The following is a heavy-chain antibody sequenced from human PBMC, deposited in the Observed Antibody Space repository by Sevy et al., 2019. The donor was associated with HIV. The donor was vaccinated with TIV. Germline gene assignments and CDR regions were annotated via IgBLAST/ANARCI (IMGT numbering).Heavy chain of an antibody. Sequence: GGSLRLSCAASGFTFNIYSMSWVRQTPGKGLEWVATLSFGCGKINHADSVKGRLTISRDDSKKAVYLQMNNLRVEDTAIHYCAREGCTKPHDYWGQGTLVTVSS. D-gene: IGHD2-8*01. V-gene: IGHV3-23*01. CDR3: AREGCTKPHDY. CDR2: LSFGCGKI. CDR1: GFTFNIYS. J-gene: IGHJ4*02.